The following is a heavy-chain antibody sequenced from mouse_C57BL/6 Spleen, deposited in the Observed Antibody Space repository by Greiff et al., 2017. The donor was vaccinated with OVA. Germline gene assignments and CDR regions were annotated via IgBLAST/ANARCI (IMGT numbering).Heavy chain of an antibody. CDR1: GFSLTSYG. D-gene: IGHD2-1*01. CDR2: IWSGGST. Sequence: QVQLKQSGPGLVQPSQSLSITCTVSGFSLTSYGVHWVRQSPGKGLEWLGVIWSGGSTDYNAAFISRLSISKDNSKSQVFFKMNSLQADDTAIYYCARNLLSYGNSAGAMDYWGQGTSVTVSS. V-gene: IGHV2-2*01. CDR3: ARNLLSYGNSAGAMDY. J-gene: IGHJ4*01.